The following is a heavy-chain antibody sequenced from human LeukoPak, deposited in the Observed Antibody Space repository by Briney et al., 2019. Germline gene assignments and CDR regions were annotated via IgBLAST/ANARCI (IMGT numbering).Heavy chain of an antibody. CDR3: ARGDDPDPAMALDL. D-gene: IGHD5-18*01. V-gene: IGHV1-2*02. CDR1: GYTFTGYY. CDR2: INPNSGGT. Sequence: ASVKVSCKASGYTFTGYYLHWVRQAPGQGLQWMGWINPNSGGTKYVQKFQGRVTMTRDTSISTAYMEVSRLISDDTAVYYSARGDDPDPAMALDLWGRGTLVTVSS. J-gene: IGHJ2*01.